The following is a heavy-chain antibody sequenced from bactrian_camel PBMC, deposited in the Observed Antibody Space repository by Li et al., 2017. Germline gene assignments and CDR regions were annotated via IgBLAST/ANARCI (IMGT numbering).Heavy chain of an antibody. D-gene: IGHD6*01. CDR3: AKDRNGGSWNVEPLADFGY. J-gene: IGHJ6*01. V-gene: IGHV3S42*01. CDR1: GFTFSDYY. CDR2: INNGGGST. Sequence: DVQLVESGGGLVQPGGSLRLSCAASGFTFSDYYMSWVRQAPGKGLEWVSGINNGGGSTSYADSVKGRFTISRDNAKNTLYLQLNSLKTEDTATYYCAKDRNGGSWNVEPLADFGYWGQGTQVTVS.